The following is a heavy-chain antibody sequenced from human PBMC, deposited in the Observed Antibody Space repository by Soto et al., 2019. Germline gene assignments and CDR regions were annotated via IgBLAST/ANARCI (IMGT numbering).Heavy chain of an antibody. CDR3: ARDLRFQGHDYADYLGYGMDV. CDR1: GGSISPYY. Sequence: SETLSLTCTVSGGSISPYYWSWIRQPPGKGLEWLGYIYYRGSTDYNPSLKSRVTISVDTSKNQFSLNLSPVTAADTAVYYCARDLRFQGHDYADYLGYGMDVWGQGTTVTVSS. V-gene: IGHV4-59*01. D-gene: IGHD4-17*01. CDR2: IYYRGST. J-gene: IGHJ6*02.